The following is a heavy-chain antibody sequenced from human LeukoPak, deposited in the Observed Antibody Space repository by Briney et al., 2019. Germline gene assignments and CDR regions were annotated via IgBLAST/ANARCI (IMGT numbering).Heavy chain of an antibody. J-gene: IGHJ4*02. CDR3: ARDHNDYGDSYFDY. CDR1: GGSISSYY. D-gene: IGHD4-17*01. CDR2: IYYSGST. V-gene: IGHV4-59*01. Sequence: SETLSLTCTVSGGSISSYYWSWIRQPPGQGLEWVGYIYYSGSTNYNPSLKSRVTISADTSKNQFSLKLSSVTAADAAVYYCARDHNDYGDSYFDYWGQGTLFTVSS.